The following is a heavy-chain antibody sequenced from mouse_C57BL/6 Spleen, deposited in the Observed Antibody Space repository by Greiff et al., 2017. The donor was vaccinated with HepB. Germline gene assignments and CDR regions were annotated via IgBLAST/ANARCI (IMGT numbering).Heavy chain of an antibody. D-gene: IGHD4-1*02. CDR3: ARANWDRAWFAY. Sequence: EVKVEESGGGLVKPGGSLKLSCAASGFTFSDYGMHWVRQAPEKGLEWVAYISSGSSTIYYADTVKGRFTISRDNAKNTLFLQMTSLRSEDTAMYYCARANWDRAWFAYWGQGTLVTVSA. CDR1: GFTFSDYG. V-gene: IGHV5-17*01. J-gene: IGHJ3*01. CDR2: ISSGSSTI.